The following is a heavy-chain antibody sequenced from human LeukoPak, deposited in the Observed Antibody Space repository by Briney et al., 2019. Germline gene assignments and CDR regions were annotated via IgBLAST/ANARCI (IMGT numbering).Heavy chain of an antibody. V-gene: IGHV4-59*08. CDR1: GDSISSYF. J-gene: IGHJ4*02. D-gene: IGHD3-22*01. Sequence: PSEALSLTCTVSGDSISSYFWSWIRQPPGKGPEWIGYVYYSGSTKYNPSLKSRVTISVDTSKNQFSLKLSSVTAADTAVYYCARHAGVVVYSDYWGQGTLVTVSS. CDR3: ARHAGVVVYSDY. CDR2: VYYSGST.